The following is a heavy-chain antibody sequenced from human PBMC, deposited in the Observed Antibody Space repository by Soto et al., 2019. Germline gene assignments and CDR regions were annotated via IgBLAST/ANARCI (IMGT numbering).Heavy chain of an antibody. Sequence: GGSLRLSCEASGFTFSSYWMSWVRQAPGKGLEWVANIRQDGSEKYYVDSVKGRFTISRDNAKNSLYLQMNSLRAEDTAVYYCAGEGRGYCSSTSCPGIWGQGSLVTVSS. CDR2: IRQDGSEK. CDR3: AGEGRGYCSSTSCPGI. CDR1: GFTFSSYW. V-gene: IGHV3-7*01. D-gene: IGHD2-2*01. J-gene: IGHJ4*02.